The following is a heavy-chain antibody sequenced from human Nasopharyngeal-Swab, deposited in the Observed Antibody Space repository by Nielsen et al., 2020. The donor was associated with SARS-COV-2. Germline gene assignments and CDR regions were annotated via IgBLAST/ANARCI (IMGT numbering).Heavy chain of an antibody. CDR1: GFPFSSYG. V-gene: IGHV3-30*18. J-gene: IGHJ6*02. Sequence: LKISCSASGFPFSSYGMHWVRQAPGKGLEWVAVISYDGSNKYYADSVKGRFTISRDNSKNTLYLQMNSLIAEDTAVYYCAKDYMGLYYGMDVWGQGTTVTVSS. D-gene: IGHD3-10*01. CDR3: AKDYMGLYYGMDV. CDR2: ISYDGSNK.